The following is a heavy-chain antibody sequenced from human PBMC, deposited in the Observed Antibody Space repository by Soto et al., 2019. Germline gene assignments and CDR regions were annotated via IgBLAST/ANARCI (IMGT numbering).Heavy chain of an antibody. CDR3: ARNYDARYFYNYAMDV. D-gene: IGHD5-12*01. V-gene: IGHV1-3*01. Sequence: ASVKVSCKASGYTFRSYAIHWVRQAPGQSLEWMGWISAGNGNTKYPEKFQGRVTLTRDTAARIAYMELNSLRSEDTAVYFCARNYDARYFYNYAMDVWGQGTTVTVSS. CDR2: ISAGNGNT. J-gene: IGHJ6*02. CDR1: GYTFRSYA.